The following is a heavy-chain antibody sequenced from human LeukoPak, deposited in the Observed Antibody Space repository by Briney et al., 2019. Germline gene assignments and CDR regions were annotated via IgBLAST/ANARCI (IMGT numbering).Heavy chain of an antibody. CDR3: ARDLDGDYVPLYYYYYMDV. Sequence: SETLSLTCIVSGGSISSYYWSWIRQPAGKGLEWIGRIYTSGSTNYNPSLKSRVTMSVDTSKNQFSLKLSSVTAADTAVYYCARDLDGDYVPLYYYYYMDVWDKGTTVTVSS. J-gene: IGHJ6*03. CDR2: IYTSGST. D-gene: IGHD4-17*01. V-gene: IGHV4-4*07. CDR1: GGSISSYY.